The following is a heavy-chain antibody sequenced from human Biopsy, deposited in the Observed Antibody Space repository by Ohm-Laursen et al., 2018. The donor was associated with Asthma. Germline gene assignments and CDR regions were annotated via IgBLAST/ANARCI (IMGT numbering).Heavy chain of an antibody. D-gene: IGHD3-10*01. CDR1: GYTFNSAG. Sequence: GASVKVFCKTSGYTFNSAGITWVRQAPGQGLEWIGWISVYNGNTKVAQKLQDRVTMITDTSTSTAYMELRSLRSDDTAVYFCARAVDYSHYYGIDVWGQGTTVTVS. CDR2: ISVYNGNT. J-gene: IGHJ6*02. V-gene: IGHV1-18*01. CDR3: ARAVDYSHYYGIDV.